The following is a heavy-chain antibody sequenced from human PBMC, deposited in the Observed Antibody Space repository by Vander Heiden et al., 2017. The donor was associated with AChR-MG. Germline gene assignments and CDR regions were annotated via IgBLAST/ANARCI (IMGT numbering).Heavy chain of an antibody. CDR2: IKQDGSEK. J-gene: IGHJ3*02. Sequence: EVQLVESGGGLVQPGGALRLSCAASELAFSSYGMSWVRQAPGKGLEWVANIKQDGSEKYYVDSVKGRFTISRDNAKNSQYLQMNSLRAEDTAVYYCTVGFAFDIWGQGTMVTVSS. CDR1: ELAFSSYG. CDR3: TVGFAFDI. V-gene: IGHV3-7*01. D-gene: IGHD4-4*01.